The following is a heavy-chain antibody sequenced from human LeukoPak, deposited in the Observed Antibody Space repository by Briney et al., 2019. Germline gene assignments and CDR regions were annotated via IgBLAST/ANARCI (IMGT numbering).Heavy chain of an antibody. Sequence: GGSLRLSCVASGFTVSSNYMSWVRQAPGKGLEWVSVIYSGGSTYYADSVKGRFTISRDNSKNTLYLQMNSLRAEDTAVYYCARASGGYCSSTSCYTPYDYWGQGTLVTVSS. D-gene: IGHD2-2*02. CDR2: IYSGGST. CDR1: GFTVSSNY. J-gene: IGHJ4*02. V-gene: IGHV3-53*01. CDR3: ARASGGYCSSTSCYTPYDY.